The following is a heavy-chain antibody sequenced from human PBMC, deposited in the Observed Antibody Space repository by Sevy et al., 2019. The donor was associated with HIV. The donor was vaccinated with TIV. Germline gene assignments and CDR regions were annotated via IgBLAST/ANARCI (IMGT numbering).Heavy chain of an antibody. CDR1: GGTCSNYA. CDR2: IIPIFGTT. V-gene: IGHV1-69*13. CDR3: ARTPILVIPGATDLYFDN. J-gene: IGHJ4*02. D-gene: IGHD2-2*01. Sequence: ASVKVSCKASGGTCSNYALSWARQAPGQGLEWMGGIIPIFGTTNFAQTFQGRVTITADEFTSTAYMELSSLRSADTAVYYCARTPILVIPGATDLYFDNWGQGTLVTVSS.